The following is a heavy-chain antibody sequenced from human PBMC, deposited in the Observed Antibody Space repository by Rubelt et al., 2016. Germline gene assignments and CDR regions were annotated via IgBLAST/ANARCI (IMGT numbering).Heavy chain of an antibody. CDR2: ISRRSTYI. Sequence: GGGLVQPGGSLRLSCAASGFTFSGYAMSWVRKAPGKGLEWVSAISRRSTYIFYAASVKGRFTISRDNSKNTLYLKIISLKAEDTAVYYCAKGLYSSGWYFFEYWGQGTLVTVSS. CDR3: AKGLYSSGWYFFEY. D-gene: IGHD6-19*01. V-gene: IGHV3-23*01. J-gene: IGHJ4*02. CDR1: GFTFSGYA.